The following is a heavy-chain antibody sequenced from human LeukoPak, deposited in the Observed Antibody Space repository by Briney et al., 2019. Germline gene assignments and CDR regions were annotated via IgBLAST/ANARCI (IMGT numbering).Heavy chain of an antibody. J-gene: IGHJ4*02. CDR2: IRGSGGST. CDR3: AKHSYYDFWSGYSYYFDY. Sequence: AGGSLRLSCLASGFTFSSYAMSWVRQAPGKGLGWVSAIRGSGGSTYYADSVKGQFTISRDNSKNTLYLQMNSLRAEDTAAYYCAKHSYYDFWSGYSYYFDYWGQGTLVTVSS. D-gene: IGHD3-3*01. V-gene: IGHV3-23*01. CDR1: GFTFSSYA.